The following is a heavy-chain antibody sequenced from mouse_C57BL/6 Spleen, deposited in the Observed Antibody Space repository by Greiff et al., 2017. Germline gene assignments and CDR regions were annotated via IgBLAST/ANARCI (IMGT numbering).Heavy chain of an antibody. D-gene: IGHD2-1*01. CDR3: TRKDYGNYGGDY. J-gene: IGHJ2*01. CDR1: GYTFTDYE. Sequence: QVQLQQSGAELVRPGASVTLSCKASGYTFTDYEMHWVKQTPVHGLEWIGAIDPETGGTAYNQKFKGKAILTADKSSSTAYMELRSLTSEDSAVYYCTRKDYGNYGGDYWGHGTTLTVSS. CDR2: IDPETGGT. V-gene: IGHV1-15*01.